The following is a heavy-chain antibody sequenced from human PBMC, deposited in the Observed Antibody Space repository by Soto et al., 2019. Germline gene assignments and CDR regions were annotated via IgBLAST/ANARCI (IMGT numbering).Heavy chain of an antibody. CDR1: GGTFSSYA. CDR2: IIPIFGTA. CDR3: ATRPPVARGVIPLSLGY. V-gene: IGHV1-69*13. Sequence: ASVKVSCKASGGTFSSYAISWVRQAPGQGLEWMGGIIPIFGTANYAQKFQGRVTITADESTSTAYMELSSLRSEDTAVYYCATRPPVARGVIPLSLGYWGQGTLVTVSS. J-gene: IGHJ4*02. D-gene: IGHD3-10*01.